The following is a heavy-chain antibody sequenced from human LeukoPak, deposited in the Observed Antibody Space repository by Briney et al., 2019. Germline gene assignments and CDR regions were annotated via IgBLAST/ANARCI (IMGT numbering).Heavy chain of an antibody. D-gene: IGHD6-13*01. CDR2: IYYSGST. V-gene: IGHV4-39*01. J-gene: IGHJ3*02. CDR1: GGSISSSGYY. Sequence: PSETLSLTCTVSGGSISSSGYYWGWIRQPPGKGLEWIGSIYYSGSTYYNPSLKSRVTISVDTSKNQFSLKLSSVAAADTAVYYCARGGYFDIWGQGTMVTVSS. CDR3: ARGGYFDI.